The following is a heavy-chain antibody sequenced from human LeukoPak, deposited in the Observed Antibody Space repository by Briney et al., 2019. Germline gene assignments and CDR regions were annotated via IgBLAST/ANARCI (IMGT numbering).Heavy chain of an antibody. V-gene: IGHV4-59*08. CDR1: GGSISSYY. J-gene: IGHJ4*02. CDR3: ARHGGSYSLDY. CDR2: IYYSGSP. D-gene: IGHD1-26*01. Sequence: PPETLSLTCTVSGGSISSYYWSWIRQPPGKGLEWIGYIYYSGSPNYNPSLKSRVTISVDASKNQFSLKLTSVTAADTAVYYCARHGGSYSLDYWGQGTLVTVSS.